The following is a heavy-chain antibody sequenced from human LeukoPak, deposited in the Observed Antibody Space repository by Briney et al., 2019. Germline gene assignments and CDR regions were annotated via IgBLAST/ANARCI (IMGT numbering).Heavy chain of an antibody. CDR1: GGSINSYY. Sequence: SETLSLTCTVSGGSINSYYWSWIRQPPGKGLEWIGYTYYSGSTNYNPSLKSRVTISVDTSKNQFSLKLSSVTAADTAVYYCARGSRSWFDPWGQGTLVTVSS. J-gene: IGHJ5*02. CDR3: ARGSRSWFDP. CDR2: TYYSGST. V-gene: IGHV4-59*01.